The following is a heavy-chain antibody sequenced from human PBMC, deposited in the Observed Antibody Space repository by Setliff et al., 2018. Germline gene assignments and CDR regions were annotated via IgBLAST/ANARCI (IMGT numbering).Heavy chain of an antibody. D-gene: IGHD2-21*02. J-gene: IGHJ6*03. CDR3: AREEVIVMTVNNYYYYMDV. Sequence: PGGSLRLSCAASGFTFSDYYMSWIRQAPGKGLEWVSHISSGGSSVSYVDSVKGRFAISTDSAKNSIFLQMNSLRAEDTAVYYCAREEVIVMTVNNYYYYMDVWGKGTTVTVSS. V-gene: IGHV3-11*04. CDR2: ISSGGSSV. CDR1: GFTFSDYY.